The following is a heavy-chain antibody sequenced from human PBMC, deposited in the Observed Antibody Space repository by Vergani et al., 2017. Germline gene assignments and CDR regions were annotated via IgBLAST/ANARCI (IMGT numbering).Heavy chain of an antibody. CDR2: INSDGSST. J-gene: IGHJ6*03. V-gene: IGHV3-74*02. CDR3: ARQSYYYYYMDV. CDR1: GSTFSSYW. Sequence: EVQLVESGGGLVQPGGSLRLSCAASGSTFSSYWMYWVRQAPGKGLVWVSRINSDGSSTSYADSVKGRFTISRDNAKNTLYLQMNSLRAEDTAVYYCARQSYYYYYMDVWGKGTTVTVSS.